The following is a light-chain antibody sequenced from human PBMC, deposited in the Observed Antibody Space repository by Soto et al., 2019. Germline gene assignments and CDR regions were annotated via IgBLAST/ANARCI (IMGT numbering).Light chain of an antibody. Sequence: EIVMTQSPATLSVSPGERATLSCRASQSVTSNLLAWYQQEPGQAPRLLIYGASSRATGIPDRFSGSGSGTDFTFTINRLEPEDFAVYYCQQYATSPWTFGQGTKVDI. CDR1: QSVTSNL. CDR3: QQYATSPWT. V-gene: IGKV3-20*01. CDR2: GAS. J-gene: IGKJ1*01.